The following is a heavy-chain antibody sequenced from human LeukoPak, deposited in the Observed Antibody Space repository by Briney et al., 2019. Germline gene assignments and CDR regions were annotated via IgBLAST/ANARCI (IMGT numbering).Heavy chain of an antibody. V-gene: IGHV4-34*01. J-gene: IGHJ4*02. CDR1: GGSFSGYY. CDR2: INQSGST. Sequence: SETLSLTCAVYGGSFSGYYWSWIRQPPGKGLEWIGEINQSGSTNYNPSLKSRVTISVDTSKNQFSLKLSSVTAADTAVYYCARVKDYYGSGSYSYWGQGTLVTVSS. D-gene: IGHD3-10*01. CDR3: ARVKDYYGSGSYSY.